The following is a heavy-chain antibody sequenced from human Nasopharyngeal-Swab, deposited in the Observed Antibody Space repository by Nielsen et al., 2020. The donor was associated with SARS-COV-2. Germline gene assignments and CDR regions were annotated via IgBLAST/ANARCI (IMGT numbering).Heavy chain of an antibody. CDR2: ISSSSSYI. Sequence: GRSLRLSCAASGFTFSSYSMNWVRQAPGKGLEWVSSISSSSSYIYYADSVKGRFTISRDNAKNSLYLQMNSLRAEDTAVYYCARFRITMVRGVMFYYGMDVWGQGTTVTVSS. V-gene: IGHV3-21*01. D-gene: IGHD3-10*01. CDR3: ARFRITMVRGVMFYYGMDV. J-gene: IGHJ6*02. CDR1: GFTFSSYS.